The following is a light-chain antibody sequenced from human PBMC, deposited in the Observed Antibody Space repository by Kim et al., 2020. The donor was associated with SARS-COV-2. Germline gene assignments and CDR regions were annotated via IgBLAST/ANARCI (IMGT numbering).Light chain of an antibody. Sequence: SASVGDRVIITCRASQSIDNFLSWYQHKPGKAPTLLMYASSNSQRGVPSRFSGSGSGTEFTLSISNLQPEDVATYYCQQSYTTPLFGPGPRWIS. CDR2: ASS. CDR3: QQSYTTPL. J-gene: IGKJ3*01. V-gene: IGKV1-39*01. CDR1: QSIDNF.